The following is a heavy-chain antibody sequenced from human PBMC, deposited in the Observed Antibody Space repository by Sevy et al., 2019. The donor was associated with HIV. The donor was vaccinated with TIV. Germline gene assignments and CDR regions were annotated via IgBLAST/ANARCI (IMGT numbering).Heavy chain of an antibody. V-gene: IGHV1-2*02. J-gene: IGHJ4*02. D-gene: IGHD5-18*01. CDR2: INPNSGGT. CDR3: ARLGDTAMVPNDY. Sequence: ASVKVSYKASGYTFTGYYMHWVRQAPGQGLEWMGWINPNSGGTNYAQKFQGRVTMTRDTSISTAYMELSRLRSDDTAVYYCARLGDTAMVPNDYWGQGTLVTVSS. CDR1: GYTFTGYY.